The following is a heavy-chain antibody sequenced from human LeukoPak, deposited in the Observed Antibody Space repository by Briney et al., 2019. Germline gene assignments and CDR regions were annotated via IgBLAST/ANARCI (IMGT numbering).Heavy chain of an antibody. CDR2: ISYDGRNM. CDR1: GFTFSSYG. V-gene: IGHV3-30*18. Sequence: QPGRSLRLSCAASGFTFSSYGMHWVRQAPGRGLEWVAVISYDGRNMYYADSVKGRFIITRDNSKNTLNLQMNSLRAEDTAVYYCAKTIVTGDYYYYYGMDVWGAGTTVTVSS. D-gene: IGHD3-10*01. CDR3: AKTIVTGDYYYYYGMDV. J-gene: IGHJ6*04.